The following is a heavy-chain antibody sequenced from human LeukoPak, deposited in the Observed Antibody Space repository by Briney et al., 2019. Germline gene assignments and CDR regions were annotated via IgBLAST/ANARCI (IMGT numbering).Heavy chain of an antibody. CDR3: ASGGNCDILTGYYIEYFQH. J-gene: IGHJ1*01. V-gene: IGHV1-18*01. D-gene: IGHD3-9*01. CDR2: ISAYNGNT. Sequence: ASVKVSCKASGYTFTSYGISWVRQAPGQGLEWMGWISAYNGNTNYAQKLQGRVTMTTDTSTSTAYMELRSLRSDDTAVYYCASGGNCDILTGYYIEYFQHWGQGTLVTVSS. CDR1: GYTFTSYG.